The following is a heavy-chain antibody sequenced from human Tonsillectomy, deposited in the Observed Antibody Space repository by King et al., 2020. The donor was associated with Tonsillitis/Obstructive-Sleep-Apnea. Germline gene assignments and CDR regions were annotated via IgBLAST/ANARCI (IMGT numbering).Heavy chain of an antibody. CDR3: ARLTDADAFDI. CDR1: GDSIISTIYY. J-gene: IGHJ3*02. V-gene: IGHV4-39*01. Sequence: QLQESGPGLVKPSETLSLTCTVSGDSIISTIYYWGWIRQPPGKGLEWIGTIHHLETTYYNPSLKSRVTISVDTSKNQFSLKLSSVTAADTAVYYCARLTDADAFDIWGQGTLVTVSS. CDR2: IHHLETT.